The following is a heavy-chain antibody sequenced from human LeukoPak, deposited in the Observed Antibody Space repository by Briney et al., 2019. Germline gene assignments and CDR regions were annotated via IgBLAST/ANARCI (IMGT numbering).Heavy chain of an antibody. CDR1: GFTLRSYA. D-gene: IGHD3-22*01. CDR2: VSGSGGST. Sequence: GGSLRLSCAASGFTLRSYAMSWVRQAPGKGLEWVSAVSGSGGSTYYADSVKGRFTISRDNSKNTLYLQMNSLRADDTAVYYCAKDRSYYDSSGYYDHFDYWGQGTLVTVSS. V-gene: IGHV3-23*01. CDR3: AKDRSYYDSSGYYDHFDY. J-gene: IGHJ4*02.